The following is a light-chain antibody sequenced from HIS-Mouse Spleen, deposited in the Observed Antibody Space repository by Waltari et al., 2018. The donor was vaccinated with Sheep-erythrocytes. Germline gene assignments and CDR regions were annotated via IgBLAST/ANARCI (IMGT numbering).Light chain of an antibody. Sequence: QSALTQPRSESGSPGQSVTISCTGTSSDVGGYNYVSWYQQNPGKAPKLMIYDVSKRPSGVPDRFSGSKSGNKASLTISGLQAEDEADYYCCSYAGSYNHVFATGTKVTVL. CDR3: CSYAGSYNHV. CDR2: DVS. J-gene: IGLJ1*01. CDR1: SSDVGGYNY. V-gene: IGLV2-11*01.